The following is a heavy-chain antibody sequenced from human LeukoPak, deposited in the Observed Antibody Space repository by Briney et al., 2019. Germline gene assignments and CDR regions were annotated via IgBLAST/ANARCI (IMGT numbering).Heavy chain of an antibody. CDR1: GFRLTEFA. V-gene: IGHV3-30*04. CDR3: ARDHSSGWYGDDFDY. CDR2: ITHDGSFT. J-gene: IGHJ4*02. D-gene: IGHD6-19*01. Sequence: PAGSLRLSCAASGFRLTEFAMNWVRQAPGRGLEWVAIITHDGSFTSYADSVKGRFTISRDNAKNSLYLQMNSLRAEDTAVYYCARDHSSGWYGDDFDYWGQGTLVTVSS.